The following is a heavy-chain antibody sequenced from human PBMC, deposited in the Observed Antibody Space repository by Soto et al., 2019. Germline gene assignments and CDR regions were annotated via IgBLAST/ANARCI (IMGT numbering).Heavy chain of an antibody. CDR1: GLTFSSYA. CDR2: ISGSGGST. J-gene: IGHJ4*02. CDR3: AKGRPWYYDSSGSYSAH. Sequence: GGSLRLSCAASGLTFSSYAMSWVRQAPGKGLEWVSAISGSGGSTYYADSVKGRFTISRDNSKNTLYLQMNSLRAEDTAVYYCAKGRPWYYDSSGSYSAHWGQGTLVTVSS. D-gene: IGHD3-22*01. V-gene: IGHV3-23*01.